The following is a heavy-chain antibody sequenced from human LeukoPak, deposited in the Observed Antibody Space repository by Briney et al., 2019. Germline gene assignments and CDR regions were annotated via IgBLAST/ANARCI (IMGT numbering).Heavy chain of an antibody. CDR1: GDSVSSNSAA. Sequence: SQTLSLTCAISGDSVSSNSAAWNWIRQSPSRGLEWLGRTYYRSKWYNDYAVSVKSRITINPDTSKNQFSLQLNSVTPEDTAVYYCTRAPLRDILTGYYRGTYYFDYWGQGTLVTVSS. CDR3: TRAPLRDILTGYYRGTYYFDY. J-gene: IGHJ4*02. V-gene: IGHV6-1*01. CDR2: TYYRSKWYN. D-gene: IGHD3-9*01.